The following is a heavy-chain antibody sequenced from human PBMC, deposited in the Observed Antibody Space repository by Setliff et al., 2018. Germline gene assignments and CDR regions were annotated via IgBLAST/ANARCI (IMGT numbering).Heavy chain of an antibody. D-gene: IGHD5-12*01. J-gene: IGHJ4*02. CDR2: ISHSGSA. CDR1: GYSIRSGNY. V-gene: IGHV4-38-2*01. Sequence: SETLSLTCAVSGYSIRSGNYWGWIRQPPGKGLEWIGSISHSGSAYYNPSLKSRVTISLDMSKNQFSLKLSSVTAADTAVYYCARGRVEMATITPFDYWGQGTRVTVSS. CDR3: ARGRVEMATITPFDY.